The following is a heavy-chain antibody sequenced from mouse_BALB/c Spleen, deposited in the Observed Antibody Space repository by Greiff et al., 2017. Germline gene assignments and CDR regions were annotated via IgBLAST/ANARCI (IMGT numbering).Heavy chain of an antibody. Sequence: QVQLKESGAELARPGASVKLSCKASGYTFTSYWMQWVKQRPGQGLEWIGAIYPGDGDTRYTQKFKGKATLTADKSSSTAYMQLSSLASEDSAVYYCARGTTVVVPFDYWGQGTTLTVSS. D-gene: IGHD1-1*01. J-gene: IGHJ2*01. CDR2: IYPGDGDT. V-gene: IGHV1-87*01. CDR1: GYTFTSYW. CDR3: ARGTTVVVPFDY.